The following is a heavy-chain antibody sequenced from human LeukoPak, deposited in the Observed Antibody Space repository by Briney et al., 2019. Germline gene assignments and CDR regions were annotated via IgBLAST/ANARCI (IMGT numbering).Heavy chain of an antibody. CDR2: IYYSGST. CDR3: ARLEMGTPRYPDY. Sequence: SETLSLTCTVSGGSISSSSYYWGWIRQSPGKGLEWIGSIYYSGSTYYNPSLKSRVTISVDTSKNQFSLKLTSVTAADTAVYYCARLEMGTPRYPDYWGQGTLITVSS. CDR1: GGSISSSSYY. D-gene: IGHD7-27*01. V-gene: IGHV4-39*01. J-gene: IGHJ4*02.